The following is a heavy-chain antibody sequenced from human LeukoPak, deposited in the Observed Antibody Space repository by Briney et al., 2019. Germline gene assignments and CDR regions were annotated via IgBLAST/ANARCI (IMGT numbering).Heavy chain of an antibody. CDR3: ARRYYYDSSGYYDYGMDV. Sequence: ASVKVSCKASGYTFTGYYMHWVRQAPGQGLEWMGWINPNSGGTNYAQKFQGWVTMTRDTSISTAYMELSRLRSDDTAVYYCARRYYYDSSGYYDYGMDVWGQGTTVTVSS. CDR1: GYTFTGYY. V-gene: IGHV1-2*04. J-gene: IGHJ6*02. D-gene: IGHD3-22*01. CDR2: INPNSGGT.